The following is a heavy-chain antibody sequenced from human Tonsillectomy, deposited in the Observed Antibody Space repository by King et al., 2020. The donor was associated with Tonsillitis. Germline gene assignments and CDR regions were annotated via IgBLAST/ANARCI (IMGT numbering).Heavy chain of an antibody. D-gene: IGHD2-2*01. Sequence: VQLVESGGGVVRPGGSLRLSCAASGFTFDDYGMSWVRQAPGKGLEWVSGINWNGGSTGYADSVKGRFTISRDNAKNSLYLQINSLRAEETALYHCARRLGGGYCSSTSCYLDYWGQGPLVTVSS. CDR1: GFTFDDYG. V-gene: IGHV3-20*01. CDR2: INWNGGST. CDR3: ARRLGGGYCSSTSCYLDY. J-gene: IGHJ4*02.